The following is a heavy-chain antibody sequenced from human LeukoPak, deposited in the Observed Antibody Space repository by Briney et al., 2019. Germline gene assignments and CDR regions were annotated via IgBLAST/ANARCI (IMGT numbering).Heavy chain of an antibody. J-gene: IGHJ4*02. CDR3: ARGVNPFDY. CDR1: GDSISSYY. V-gene: IGHV4-59*01. CDR2: IYYSGST. Sequence: KASETLSLTCTVSGDSISSYYWSWIRQPPGKELEWIGYIYYSGSTNYNPSLKSRVTISVDTSKNQFSLKLSSVTAADTAVYYCARGVNPFDYWGQGTLVTVSS. D-gene: IGHD2-21*01.